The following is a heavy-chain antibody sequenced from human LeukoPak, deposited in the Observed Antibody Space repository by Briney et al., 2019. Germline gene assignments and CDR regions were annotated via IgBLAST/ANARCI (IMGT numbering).Heavy chain of an antibody. CDR1: HYSISSNYY. CDR2: IYHSGST. D-gene: IGHD3-22*01. J-gene: IGHJ4*02. CDR3: ARSSGYMSY. V-gene: IGHV4-38-2*02. Sequence: NLSETLSLTCTVSHYSISSNYYWGWIRQPPGKGLEWIGSIYHSGSTYYNPSLKSRVTISVDTSKNQFSLKLTSVTAADTAVYYCARSSGYMSYWGQGTLVTVSS.